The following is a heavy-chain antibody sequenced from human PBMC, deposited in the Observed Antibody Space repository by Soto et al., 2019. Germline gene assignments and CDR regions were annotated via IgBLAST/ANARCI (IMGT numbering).Heavy chain of an antibody. Sequence: QVQLQESGPGLVKPSGTLTVTCTVSGASISSSSWWSWVRQPPGKGLEWIGEVYHSGDTNYNPSLMSRVTLSVDKSKNQLSLNLTSVTAADTAVYYCARDLGWFDPWGQGTLVTVSS. CDR1: GASISSSSW. CDR3: ARDLGWFDP. D-gene: IGHD7-27*01. V-gene: IGHV4-4*02. J-gene: IGHJ5*02. CDR2: VYHSGDT.